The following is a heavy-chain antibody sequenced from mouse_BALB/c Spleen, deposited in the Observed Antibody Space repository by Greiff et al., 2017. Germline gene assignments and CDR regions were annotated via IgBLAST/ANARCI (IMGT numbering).Heavy chain of an antibody. Sequence: QVQLKESGPGLVAPSQSLSITCTVSGFSLTSYGVHWVRQPPGKGLEWLGVIWAGGSTNYNSALMSRLSISKDNSKSQVFLKMNSLQTDDTAMYYCARDRYYDYDGEGPDAMDYWGQGTSVTVSS. CDR2: IWAGGST. CDR3: ARDRYYDYDGEGPDAMDY. J-gene: IGHJ4*01. CDR1: GFSLTSYG. V-gene: IGHV2-9*02. D-gene: IGHD2-4*01.